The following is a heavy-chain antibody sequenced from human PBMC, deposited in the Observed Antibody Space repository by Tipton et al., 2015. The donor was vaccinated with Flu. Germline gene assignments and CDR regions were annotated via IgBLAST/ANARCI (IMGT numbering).Heavy chain of an antibody. J-gene: IGHJ6*02. CDR2: IHRFGTT. V-gene: IGHV4-38-2*01. CDR3: ARSMVGIFGVVEGCHGMDV. CDR1: GDSVGSDFY. D-gene: IGHD3-3*01. Sequence: TLSLTCSVSGDSVGSDFYWGWIRQPPGKGLEWIGNIHRFGTTYYNPSLKSRVTISIDTSKNHFSLKLSSVTAADTAVYYCARSMVGIFGVVEGCHGMDVWGQGTTVSVSS.